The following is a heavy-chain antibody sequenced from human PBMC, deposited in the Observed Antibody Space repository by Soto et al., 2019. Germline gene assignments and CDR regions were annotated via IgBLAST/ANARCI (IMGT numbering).Heavy chain of an antibody. J-gene: IGHJ6*02. CDR3: ARGDYGSGSYYKYYYGKDV. D-gene: IGHD3-10*01. Sequence: PSETLSLTCTVSGGSISSYYWSWIRQPPGKGLEWIGYIYYSGSTNYNPSLKSRVTISVDTSKSQFSLKLSSVTAADTAVYYCARGDYGSGSYYKYYYGKDVWSQGTTVTVSS. V-gene: IGHV4-59*01. CDR1: GGSISSYY. CDR2: IYYSGST.